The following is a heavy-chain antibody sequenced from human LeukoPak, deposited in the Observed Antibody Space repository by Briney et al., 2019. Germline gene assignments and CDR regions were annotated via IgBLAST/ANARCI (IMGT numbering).Heavy chain of an antibody. V-gene: IGHV4-39*01. Sequence: SESLSLTCTVSGDSISNDIYYWGWIRQPPGKGLEWIGSIYYSGNIYYNPSLKSRVTISVDTSKNQFSLKLSSVTAADTAVYYCASLRKKKVYFDYWGQGALVTVSS. CDR2: IYYSGNI. CDR3: ASLRKKKVYFDY. J-gene: IGHJ4*02. CDR1: GDSISNDIYY.